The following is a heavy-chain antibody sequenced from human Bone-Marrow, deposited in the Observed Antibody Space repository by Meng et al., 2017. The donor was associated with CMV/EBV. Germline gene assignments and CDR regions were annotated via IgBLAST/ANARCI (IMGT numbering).Heavy chain of an antibody. CDR2: ISYDGSNK. CDR3: ARDRKVPAAPYAFDI. CDR1: GFTFSSYA. Sequence: GGSLRLSCAASGFTFSSYAMHWVRQAPGKGLEWVAVISYDGSNKYYADSVKGRFTISRDNSKNTLYLQMNSLRAEDTAVYYCARDRKVPAAPYAFDIWGQGTMVTVSS. V-gene: IGHV3-30*14. J-gene: IGHJ3*02. D-gene: IGHD2-2*01.